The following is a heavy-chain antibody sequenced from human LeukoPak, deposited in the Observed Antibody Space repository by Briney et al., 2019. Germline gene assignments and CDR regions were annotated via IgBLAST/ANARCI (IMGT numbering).Heavy chain of an antibody. J-gene: IGHJ4*02. CDR1: GFTFSSNS. V-gene: IGHV3-30*03. CDR2: ISYDGSNK. Sequence: PGGSLRLSCAASGFTFSSNSMNWVRQAPGKGLEWVAVISYDGSNKYYADSVKGRFTISRDNSKNTLYLQMNSLRAEDTAVYYCHILVDSSGWYSLDFDYWGQGTLVTVSS. D-gene: IGHD6-19*01. CDR3: HILVDSSGWYSLDFDY.